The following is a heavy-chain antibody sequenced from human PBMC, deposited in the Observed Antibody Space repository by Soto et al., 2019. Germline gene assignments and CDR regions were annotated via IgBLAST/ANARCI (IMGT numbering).Heavy chain of an antibody. D-gene: IGHD6-13*01. CDR1: GGSMIAYY. V-gene: IGHV4-59*01. Sequence: QVQLQESGPRLVKPSETLSLTCTVSGGSMIAYYWNWMRQPPGKGLQWIGYTYYSGSTTYNPSLKSRVTRSVDASKNQFSLKLDSVTPADTAVYYCARVRGTAGKRYFAYWGPGTLVTVSS. CDR3: ARVRGTAGKRYFAY. CDR2: TYYSGST. J-gene: IGHJ4*02.